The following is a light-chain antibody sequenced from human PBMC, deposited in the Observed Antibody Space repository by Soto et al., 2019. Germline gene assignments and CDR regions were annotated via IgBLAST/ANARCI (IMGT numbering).Light chain of an antibody. CDR1: SSYVGGYNY. J-gene: IGLJ1*01. Sequence: QSALTQPRSVSGSPGQSVTISCTGTSSYVGGYNYVSWYQQHPGKAPKLMIYDVNQRPSGVPDRFSGSTSGNAASLTISGLQDEDEADYYCCSYAGSYVFGTGTKLTVL. CDR3: CSYAGSYV. V-gene: IGLV2-11*01. CDR2: DVN.